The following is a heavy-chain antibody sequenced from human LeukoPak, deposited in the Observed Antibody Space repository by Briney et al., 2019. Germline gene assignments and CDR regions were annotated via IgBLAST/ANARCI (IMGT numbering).Heavy chain of an antibody. CDR1: GGSISSGGYY. CDR3: ARSTYSSRRTLYYFDY. CDR2: IYYSGST. Sequence: SQTLSLTCTVSGGSISSGGYYWSWIRQHPGKGLEWIGYIYYSGSTYYNPSLKSRVTISVDTSKNQFSLKLSSATAADTAVYYCARSTYSSRRTLYYFDYWGQGTLVTVSS. J-gene: IGHJ4*02. D-gene: IGHD6-13*01. V-gene: IGHV4-31*03.